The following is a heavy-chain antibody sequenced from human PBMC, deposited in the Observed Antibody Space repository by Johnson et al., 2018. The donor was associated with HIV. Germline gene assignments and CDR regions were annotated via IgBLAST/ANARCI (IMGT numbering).Heavy chain of an antibody. CDR3: ARDLVVGDHSTPLTHAFDI. CDR2: IYSGGST. V-gene: IGHV3-NL1*01. D-gene: IGHD1-26*01. CDR1: GFTFSSYG. J-gene: IGHJ3*02. Sequence: QVLLVESGGGVVQPGRSLRLSCAASGFTFSSYGMHWVRQAPGKGLEWVSVIYSGGSTYYADSVKGRFTISRDNSKNTLYLQMNSLRADDTAVYYCARDLVVGDHSTPLTHAFDIWGQGTMVTVSS.